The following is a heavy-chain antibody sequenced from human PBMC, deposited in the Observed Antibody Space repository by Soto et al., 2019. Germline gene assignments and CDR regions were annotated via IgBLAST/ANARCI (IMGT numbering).Heavy chain of an antibody. V-gene: IGHV1-46*03. CDR3: AKVDYEDRSATGAVDI. CDR1: GYTFTSYY. J-gene: IGHJ3*02. Sequence: ASVKVSCKASGYTFTSYYMHWVRQAPGQGLEWMGIINPSGGSTSYAQKFQGRVTMTRDTSTSTVYMELSSLRSEDTAVYYCAKVDYEDRSATGAVDIWGQGTMVTVS. CDR2: INPSGGST. D-gene: IGHD3-22*01.